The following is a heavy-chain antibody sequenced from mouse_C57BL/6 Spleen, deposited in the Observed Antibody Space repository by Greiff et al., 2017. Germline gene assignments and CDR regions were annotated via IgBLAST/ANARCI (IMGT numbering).Heavy chain of an antibody. CDR2: IHPNSGST. CDR1: GYTFTSYW. Sequence: VQLQQPGAELVKPGASVKLSCKASGYTFTSYWMHWVKQRPGQGLEWIGMIHPNSGSTNYNEKFKSKATLTVDKSSSTAYMQLSSLTSEDSAVYYCARAAPWSYFDYWGQGTTLTVSS. V-gene: IGHV1-64*01. D-gene: IGHD1-2*01. CDR3: ARAAPWSYFDY. J-gene: IGHJ2*01.